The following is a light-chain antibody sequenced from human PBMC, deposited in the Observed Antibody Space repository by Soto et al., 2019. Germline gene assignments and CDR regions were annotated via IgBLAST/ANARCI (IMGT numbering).Light chain of an antibody. CDR2: KDS. J-gene: IGLJ3*02. CDR3: QSADSSGTWV. Sequence: SYELTQPPSVSVSPGQTARITCSGDALQKQYAYWYQQKPGQAPVLVIDKDSERPSGIPERFSGSSSGTTVTLTISGVQAEDEADYYCQSADSSGTWVFGGGTKLTVL. V-gene: IGLV3-25*03. CDR1: ALQKQY.